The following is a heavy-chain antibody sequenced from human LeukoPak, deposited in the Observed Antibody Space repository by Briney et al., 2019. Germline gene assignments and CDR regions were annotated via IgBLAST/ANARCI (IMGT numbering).Heavy chain of an antibody. Sequence: GGSLRLSCVVSGFTVSSNYMCWVRQAPGKGLEWVSVLYSGGNTYHADSVKGRFTISRDNSKNTLYLQMNSLRADDTAIYYCAKRDYSDGSAYSYFDSWGQGTLVTVSS. CDR3: AKRDYSDGSAYSYFDS. CDR1: GFTVSSNY. D-gene: IGHD4/OR15-4a*01. V-gene: IGHV3-53*01. J-gene: IGHJ4*02. CDR2: LYSGGNT.